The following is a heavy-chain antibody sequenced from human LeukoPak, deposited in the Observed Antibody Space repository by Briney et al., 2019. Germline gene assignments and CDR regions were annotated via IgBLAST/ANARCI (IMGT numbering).Heavy chain of an antibody. Sequence: GASVKVSCKASGYTFTGYYMHWVQQAPGQGLEWMGWINPNSGGTNYAQKFQGRVTMTRDTSISTAYMELSRLRSDDTAVYYCARDHAYYYDSSGYYNWFDPWGQGTLVTVSS. CDR3: ARDHAYYYDSSGYYNWFDP. CDR2: INPNSGGT. CDR1: GYTFTGYY. V-gene: IGHV1-2*02. J-gene: IGHJ5*02. D-gene: IGHD3-22*01.